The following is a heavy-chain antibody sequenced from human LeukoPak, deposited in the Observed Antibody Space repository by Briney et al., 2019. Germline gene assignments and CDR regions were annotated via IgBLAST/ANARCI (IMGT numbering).Heavy chain of an antibody. CDR1: GYTFTSYG. J-gene: IGHJ5*02. D-gene: IGHD3-9*01. V-gene: IGHV1-18*01. CDR2: ISAYNGNT. CDR3: ARERAYRYDISLDP. Sequence: ASVKVSCKASGYTFTSYGISWVRQAPGQGLEWMGWISAYNGNTNYAQKLQGRVTMTTDTSTSTAYMELRSLRSDDTAVYYCARERAYRYDISLDPWGQGTLVTVSS.